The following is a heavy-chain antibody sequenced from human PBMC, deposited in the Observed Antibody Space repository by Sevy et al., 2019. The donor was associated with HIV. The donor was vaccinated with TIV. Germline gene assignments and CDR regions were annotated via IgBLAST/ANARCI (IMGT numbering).Heavy chain of an antibody. J-gene: IGHJ4*02. D-gene: IGHD2-15*01. V-gene: IGHV3-7*03. CDR1: GFTFSSYW. CDR2: IKQDGSEK. Sequence: GGSLRLSCAASGFTFSSYWMSWVRQAPGKGLEWVANIKQDGSEKYYVDSVKGRFTNSRDNAKNSLYLQMNSLRAEDTAVYYCARVDCSGGSCYSTDYYFDYWGQGTLVTVSS. CDR3: ARVDCSGGSCYSTDYYFDY.